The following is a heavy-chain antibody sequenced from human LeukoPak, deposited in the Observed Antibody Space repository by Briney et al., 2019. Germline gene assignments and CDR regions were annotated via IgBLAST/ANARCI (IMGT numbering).Heavy chain of an antibody. V-gene: IGHV3-48*04. CDR3: ARVDWELIDGDFDY. D-gene: IGHD1-26*01. CDR1: GFTFSRYS. J-gene: IGHJ4*02. CDR2: ISSSERTI. Sequence: GGSLRLSCAASGFTFSRYSMTWVRQAPGKGLEWVSYISSSERTIFYADSVMGRFTISRDNAKNSLYLEMNSLRAEDTAVYYCARVDWELIDGDFDYWGQGTLVAVSS.